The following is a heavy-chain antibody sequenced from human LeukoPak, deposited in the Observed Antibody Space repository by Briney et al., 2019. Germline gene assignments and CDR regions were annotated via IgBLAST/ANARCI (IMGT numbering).Heavy chain of an antibody. V-gene: IGHV4-31*03. CDR3: ARVINDNDAFDI. J-gene: IGHJ3*02. CDR2: IYYSGST. Sequence: PSETLSLTCTVSGGSISSGGYYWSWIRQHPGKGLEWIGYIYYSGSTYYNPSLKSRVTISVDTSKNQFSLKLSSVTAADTAVYYCARVINDNDAFDIWGQGTTVTVSS. CDR1: GGSISSGGYY. D-gene: IGHD1-1*01.